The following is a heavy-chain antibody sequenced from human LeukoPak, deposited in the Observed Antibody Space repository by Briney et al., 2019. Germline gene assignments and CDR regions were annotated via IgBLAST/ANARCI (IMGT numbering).Heavy chain of an antibody. D-gene: IGHD4-17*01. J-gene: IGHJ1*01. Sequence: SETLSLTCTVSGGSISSSSYYWGWIRQPPGTWLECIGSIYYSGSTYYNPSLKSRVTISVDTSKNQYSLKLSSVAAANRAVYKCARLSFGDYPAEDAEYFQQGGQGTLVTVPS. CDR2: IYYSGST. CDR1: GGSISSSSYY. CDR3: ARLSFGDYPAEDAEYFQQ. V-gene: IGHV4-39*07.